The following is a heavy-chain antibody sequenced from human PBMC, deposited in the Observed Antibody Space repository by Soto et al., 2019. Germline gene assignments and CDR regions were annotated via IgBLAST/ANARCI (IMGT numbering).Heavy chain of an antibody. CDR1: GDSISSYY. V-gene: IGHV4-59*01. D-gene: IGHD4-17*01. CDR2: LYYGRSA. CDR3: ARGPSYVDDYGNLQH. Sequence: SETLSLTCAVSGDSISSYYCMWIRQPPGKGLESIGYLYYGRSANYNPSLRSRVTLSVDTSTNQCSLTLSSMTAADTAVYYCARGPSYVDDYGNLQHWGQGTLVTVSS. J-gene: IGHJ1*01.